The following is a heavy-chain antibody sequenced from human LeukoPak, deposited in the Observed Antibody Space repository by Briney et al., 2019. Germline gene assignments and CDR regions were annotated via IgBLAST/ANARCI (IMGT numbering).Heavy chain of an antibody. CDR2: IIPILGIA. D-gene: IGHD6-13*01. CDR3: ARVIVAAAGYIDY. J-gene: IGHJ4*02. CDR1: GGTFSSYA. V-gene: IGHV1-69*04. Sequence: ASVKVSCKASGGTFSSYAISWVRQAPGQGLEWMERIIPILGIANYAQKFQGRVTITADKSTSTAYMELSSLRSEDTAVYYCARVIVAAAGYIDYWGQGTLVTVSS.